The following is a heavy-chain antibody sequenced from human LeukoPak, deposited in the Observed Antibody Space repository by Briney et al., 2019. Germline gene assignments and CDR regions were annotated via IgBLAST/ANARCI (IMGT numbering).Heavy chain of an antibody. J-gene: IGHJ4*02. Sequence: ASVKVSCKASGYTFTSYYMHWVRQAPGQGLEWMGIINPSGGSTSYAQKFQGRVTMTTDTSTSTAYMELRSLRSDDTAVYYCARSNSRIAASDYWGQGTLVTVSS. V-gene: IGHV1-46*01. D-gene: IGHD6-6*01. CDR3: ARSNSRIAASDY. CDR1: GYTFTSYY. CDR2: INPSGGST.